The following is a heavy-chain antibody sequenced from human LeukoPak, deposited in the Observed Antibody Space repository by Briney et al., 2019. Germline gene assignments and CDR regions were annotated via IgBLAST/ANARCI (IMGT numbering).Heavy chain of an antibody. V-gene: IGHV3-23*01. CDR1: GFTFSAFA. CDR3: ATYRQVLLPFES. J-gene: IGHJ4*02. D-gene: IGHD2-8*02. Sequence: GGSLRLSCAASGFTFSAFAMIWVRQPPGKGLEWVSSIFSGGGEIHYADSVRGRFTISRDNSKSTLSLQMNSLRAEDTAIYYCATYRQVLLPFESWGRGTLVTVSS. CDR2: IFSGGGEI.